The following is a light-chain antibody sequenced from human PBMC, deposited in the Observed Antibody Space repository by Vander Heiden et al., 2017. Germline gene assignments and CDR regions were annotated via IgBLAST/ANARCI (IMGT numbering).Light chain of an antibody. V-gene: IGLV1-44*01. J-gene: IGLJ3*02. CDR1: NSNIGSNP. Sequence: QSCLTQPPPGSGTPGQRVTISCSGSNSNIGSNPVNWYHQLPGTAPKLLMYSNNQRPSGVPDRFSGSKSGTSASLAISGLQSEDEADYYCATWDDSLSGWVFGGGTHLTVL. CDR2: SNN. CDR3: ATWDDSLSGWV.